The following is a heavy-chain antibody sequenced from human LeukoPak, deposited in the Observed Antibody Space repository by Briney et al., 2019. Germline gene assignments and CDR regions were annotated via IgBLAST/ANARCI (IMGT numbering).Heavy chain of an antibody. D-gene: IGHD6-13*01. V-gene: IGHV4-38-2*02. Sequence: SETLSLTCPVSGYSINNGYLWGWIRQPPGKGLEWIGSIYYSGSTYYNPSLKSRVTTSLDTSKNQFSLQLSSVTAADTAVYYCARDDSSWANYYYYGMDVWGQGTTVTVSS. CDR3: ARDDSSWANYYYYGMDV. CDR2: IYYSGST. J-gene: IGHJ6*02. CDR1: GYSINNGYL.